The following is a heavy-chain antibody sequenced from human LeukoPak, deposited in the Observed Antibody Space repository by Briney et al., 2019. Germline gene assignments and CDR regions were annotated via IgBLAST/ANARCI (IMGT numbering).Heavy chain of an antibody. CDR2: IIPIFGTA. Sequence: SVKLSCKASGGTFSSYAISWVRQAPGQGLEWMGGIIPIFGTANYAQKFQGRVTITTDESTSTAYMELSSLRSEDTAVYYCARAPMWVPAAIGDGTYYFYMDVWGKGTTVTVSS. CDR1: GGTFSSYA. D-gene: IGHD2-2*02. V-gene: IGHV1-69*05. CDR3: ARAPMWVPAAIGDGTYYFYMDV. J-gene: IGHJ6*03.